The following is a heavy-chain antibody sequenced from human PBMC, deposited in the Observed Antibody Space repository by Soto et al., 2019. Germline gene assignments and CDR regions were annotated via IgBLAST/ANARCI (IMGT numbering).Heavy chain of an antibody. CDR2: IHYSGST. J-gene: IGHJ4*02. Sequence: QVQLQESGPGLVKPSQTLSLTCAVSGGSISSGGAYYWSWIRQSPGKGLEWIAYIHYSGSTYYNSSLKSRVTMSVETAKNQFSLNVSAVTATDTAVYYCARSPKGLGNFDYWGQGTLVTVSS. CDR3: ARSPKGLGNFDY. D-gene: IGHD3-10*01. CDR1: GGSISSGGAYY. V-gene: IGHV4-30-4*01.